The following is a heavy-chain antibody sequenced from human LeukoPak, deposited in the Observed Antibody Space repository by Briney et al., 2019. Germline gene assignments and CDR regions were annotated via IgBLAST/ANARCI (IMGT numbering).Heavy chain of an antibody. CDR2: IYYSGST. Sequence: SETLSLTCTVSGGSISSSSYYWGWIRQPPGKGLEWIVSIYYSGSTYYNPSLKSRVTISVDTSKNQFSLKLSSVTAADTAVYYCARRASSGSYSYYFDYWGQGTLVTVSS. V-gene: IGHV4-39*07. J-gene: IGHJ4*02. CDR3: ARRASSGSYSYYFDY. D-gene: IGHD3-10*01. CDR1: GGSISSSSYY.